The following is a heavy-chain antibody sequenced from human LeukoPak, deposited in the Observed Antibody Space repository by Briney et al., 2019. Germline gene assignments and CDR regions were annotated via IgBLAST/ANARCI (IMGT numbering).Heavy chain of an antibody. J-gene: IGHJ4*02. V-gene: IGHV1-46*01. CDR3: ARDYYDSSGQIDFDY. CDR2: INPSGGST. Sequence: PGGSLRLSCAASGFTFSSYAMHWVRQAPGQGLEWMGIINPSGGSTSYAQKFQGRVTMTRDTSTSTVYMELSSLRSEDTAVYYCARDYYDSSGQIDFDYWGQGTLVTVSS. D-gene: IGHD3-22*01. CDR1: GFTFSSYA.